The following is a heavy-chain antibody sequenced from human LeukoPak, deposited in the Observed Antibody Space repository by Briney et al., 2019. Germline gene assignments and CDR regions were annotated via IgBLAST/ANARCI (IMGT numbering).Heavy chain of an antibody. CDR2: IIPIFGTA. Sequence: SVKVSCKASGYTFTGYYIHWLRQAPGQGLEWMGGIIPIFGTANYAQKFQGRVTITADESTSTAYMELSSLRSEDTAVYYCARADTYSSSYYYGMDVWGQGTTVTVSS. CDR3: ARADTYSSSYYYGMDV. D-gene: IGHD6-19*01. J-gene: IGHJ6*02. CDR1: GYTFTGYY. V-gene: IGHV1-69*13.